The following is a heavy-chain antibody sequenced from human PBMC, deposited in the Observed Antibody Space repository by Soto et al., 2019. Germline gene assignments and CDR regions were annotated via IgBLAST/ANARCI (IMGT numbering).Heavy chain of an antibody. Sequence: QVQLVQSGAEVKKPGASVKVSCKASGYTFISYAMHWVRQAPGQRLEWMGWINAGNGNTKYSQKFQGRVTITRDTSESTAYMELRSLRSEDTAVYYWARVWQNVFEPWGQGTLVTVSS. V-gene: IGHV1-3*01. CDR3: ARVWQNVFEP. J-gene: IGHJ5*02. CDR1: GYTFISYA. CDR2: INAGNGNT. D-gene: IGHD3-16*01.